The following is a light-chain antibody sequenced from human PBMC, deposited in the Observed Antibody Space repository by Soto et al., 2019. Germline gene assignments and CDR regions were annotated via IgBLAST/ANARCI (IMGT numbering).Light chain of an antibody. CDR1: QGISSY. CDR3: QQLNGYLFT. CDR2: AAS. J-gene: IGKJ5*01. Sequence: DSQLNHSPSLLSASVGDKDTITCRVSQGISSYLAWYQQKPGKAPKLLIYAASTLQSGVPSRFSGSGSGTEFTLTISSLQPEDFATYYCQQLNGYLFTFGQGTRLEIK. V-gene: IGKV1-9*01.